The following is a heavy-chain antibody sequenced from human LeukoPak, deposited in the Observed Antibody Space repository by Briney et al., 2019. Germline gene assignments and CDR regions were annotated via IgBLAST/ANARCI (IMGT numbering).Heavy chain of an antibody. J-gene: IGHJ3*02. CDR3: AKDYGGDCNSCAFDI. CDR2: ISGSGGST. CDR1: GFTFSSYA. Sequence: GASLRLSCAASGFTFSSYAMSWVRQAPGKGLEWVSAISGSGGSTYYADSVKGRFTISRDNSKNTLYLQMNSLRAEDTAVYYCAKDYGGDCNSCAFDIWGQGTMVTVSS. D-gene: IGHD2-21*02. V-gene: IGHV3-23*01.